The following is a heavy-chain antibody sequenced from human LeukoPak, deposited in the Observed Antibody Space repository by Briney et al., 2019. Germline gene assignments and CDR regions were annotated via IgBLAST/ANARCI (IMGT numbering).Heavy chain of an antibody. V-gene: IGHV1-18*01. CDR2: ISAYNGNT. D-gene: IGHD6-13*01. CDR1: GYTFTSYG. J-gene: IGHJ3*02. Sequence: ASVKVSCKASGYTFTSYGVSWVRQAPGQGLEWMGWISAYNGNTNYAQKLQGRVTMTTDTSTSTAYMELRSLRSDDTAVYYCARDRLKLKYSSSWPTRAFDIWGQGTMVTVSS. CDR3: ARDRLKLKYSSSWPTRAFDI.